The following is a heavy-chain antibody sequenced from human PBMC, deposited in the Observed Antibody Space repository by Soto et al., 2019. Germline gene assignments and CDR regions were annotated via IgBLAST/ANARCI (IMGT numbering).Heavy chain of an antibody. J-gene: IGHJ4*02. D-gene: IGHD5-12*01. CDR2: IYYSGST. V-gene: IGHV4-30-4*01. Sequence: SETLSLTCTVSGGSISSGDYYWSWIRQPPGKGLEWIGYIYYSGSTYYNPSLKSRVTISVDTSKNQFSLKLSSVTAADTAVYYCARDGYSGYDFGDWGQGTLVTVSS. CDR1: GGSISSGDYY. CDR3: ARDGYSGYDFGD.